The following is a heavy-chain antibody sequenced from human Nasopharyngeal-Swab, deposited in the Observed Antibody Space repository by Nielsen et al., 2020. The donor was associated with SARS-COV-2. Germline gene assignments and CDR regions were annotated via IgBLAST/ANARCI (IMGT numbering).Heavy chain of an antibody. CDR2: IYYSGST. CDR1: GGSISSYY. V-gene: IGHV4-59*12. Sequence: SETLSLTCTVSGGSISSYYWSWIRQPPGKGLEWIGYIYYSGSTNYNPSLKSRVTISVDTSKNQFSLKLSSVTAADTAVYYCAREYGSPFFDIWGQGTMVTVSS. D-gene: IGHD3-10*01. J-gene: IGHJ3*02. CDR3: AREYGSPFFDI.